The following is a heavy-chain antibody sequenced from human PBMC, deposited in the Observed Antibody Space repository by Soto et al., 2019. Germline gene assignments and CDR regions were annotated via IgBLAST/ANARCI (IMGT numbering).Heavy chain of an antibody. D-gene: IGHD3-3*01. J-gene: IGHJ5*02. V-gene: IGHV3-9*01. Sequence: EVRLVESRGALVQPGGSLRLSCAASGFTFEDYAMNWVRQGPVKGLEWVARISWNSGTLHYADSVKGRFTISRDNAKNSIYLEMNGLRVEDTALYYCAKDRHRSGLGHWFDPWGQGTLVTVSS. CDR2: ISWNSGTL. CDR3: AKDRHRSGLGHWFDP. CDR1: GFTFEDYA.